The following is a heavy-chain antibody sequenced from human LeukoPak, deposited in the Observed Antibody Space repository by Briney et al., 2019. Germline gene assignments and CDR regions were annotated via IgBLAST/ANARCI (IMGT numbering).Heavy chain of an antibody. V-gene: IGHV5-10-1*01. J-gene: IGHJ6*02. CDR3: ARSRITMVRGVIITSPYYYYGMDV. D-gene: IGHD3-10*01. CDR2: IDPSDSYT. Sequence: GESLKISCKVSGYSFTSYWISWVRQMPGKGLEWMGRIDPSDSYTNYSPSFQGHVTISADKSISTAYLQWSSLKASDTAIYYCARSRITMVRGVIITSPYYYYGMDVWGQGTTVTVSS. CDR1: GYSFTSYW.